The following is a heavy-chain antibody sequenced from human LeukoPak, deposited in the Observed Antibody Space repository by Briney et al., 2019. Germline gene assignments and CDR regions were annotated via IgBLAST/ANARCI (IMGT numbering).Heavy chain of an antibody. CDR3: GKGNSGSYYDAFDM. D-gene: IGHD1-26*01. V-gene: IGHV3-33*06. CDR1: GFTFSSYV. J-gene: IGHJ3*02. Sequence: GGSLRLSCAASGFTFSSYVMHWARQAPGKGLEWVALMWFDGSNVFYGDSVKGRFTISRDNSKNTLYLQMNSLRVEDTAVYYCGKGNSGSYYDAFDMWGQGTMVTVSS. CDR2: MWFDGSNV.